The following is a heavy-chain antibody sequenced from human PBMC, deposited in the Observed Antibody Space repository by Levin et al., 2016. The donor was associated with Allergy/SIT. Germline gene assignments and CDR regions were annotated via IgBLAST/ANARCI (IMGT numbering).Heavy chain of an antibody. V-gene: IGHV2-70*11. D-gene: IGHD3-22*01. CDR3: ARASYDSSGYYYGFKAFDI. CDR2: IDWDDDK. J-gene: IGHJ3*02. Sequence: PGKALEWLARIDWDDDKYYSTSLKTRLTISKDTSKNQVVLTMTNMDPVDTATYYCARASYDSSGYYYGFKAFDIWGQGTMVTVSS.